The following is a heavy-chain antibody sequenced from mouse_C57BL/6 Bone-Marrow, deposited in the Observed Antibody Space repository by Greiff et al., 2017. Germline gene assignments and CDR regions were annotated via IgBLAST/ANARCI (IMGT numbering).Heavy chain of an antibody. D-gene: IGHD1-1*01. V-gene: IGHV1-54*01. J-gene: IGHJ2*01. CDR2: INPGSGGT. CDR1: GYAFTNYL. Sequence: VQLQQSGAELVRPGTSVKVSCKASGYAFTNYLIEWVKQRPGQGLEWIGVINPGSGGTNYNEKFKGKATLTADKSSSTAYMQLSSLTSEDSAVYFCARSYYGRLDYWGQGTTLTVSS. CDR3: ARSYYGRLDY.